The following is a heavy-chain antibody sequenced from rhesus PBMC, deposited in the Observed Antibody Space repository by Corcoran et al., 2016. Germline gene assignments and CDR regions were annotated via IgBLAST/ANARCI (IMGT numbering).Heavy chain of an antibody. CDR3: ARDGEYSNYVRYWYFDL. J-gene: IGHJ2*01. Sequence: QVQLQESGPGVVKPSETLSLTCAVSGGSISDSYRWSWIRQPPGKGLEWIGYIYGSSTITNYNPSLKSRVTISKDTSKNQFSLKLSSVTAADTAVYYCARDGEYSNYVRYWYFDLWGPGTPITISS. CDR2: IYGSSTIT. V-gene: IGHV4S10*01. CDR1: GGSISDSYR. D-gene: IGHD4-23*01.